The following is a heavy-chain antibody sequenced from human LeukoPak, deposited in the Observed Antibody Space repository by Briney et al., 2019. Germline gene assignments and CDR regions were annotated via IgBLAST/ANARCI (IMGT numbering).Heavy chain of an antibody. D-gene: IGHD1-26*01. CDR3: ARDRLGVGPTIL. Sequence: GGSLRLSCAVSGFTFRSHAMSWVRQAPGKGLEWVSSISDSGGNTYYADSVKGRFTISRDNAKNSLYLQMNSLRAEDTAVYYCARDRLGVGPTILWGQGTLVTVSS. CDR2: ISDSGGNT. J-gene: IGHJ4*02. CDR1: GFTFRSHA. V-gene: IGHV3-23*01.